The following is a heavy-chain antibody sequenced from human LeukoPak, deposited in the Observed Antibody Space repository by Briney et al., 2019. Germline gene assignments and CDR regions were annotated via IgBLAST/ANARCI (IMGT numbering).Heavy chain of an antibody. Sequence: SETLSLTCSVSGGSISSYYWSWIRQPAGKGLEWIGRIYSSGSTNYNPSLKTRVTMSLDTSKNQFSLNLTAVTAADTAVYYCARTSARGAQFDYWGQGTLVTVSS. CDR2: IYSSGST. CDR3: ARTSARGAQFDY. J-gene: IGHJ4*02. D-gene: IGHD3-10*01. CDR1: GGSISSYY. V-gene: IGHV4-4*07.